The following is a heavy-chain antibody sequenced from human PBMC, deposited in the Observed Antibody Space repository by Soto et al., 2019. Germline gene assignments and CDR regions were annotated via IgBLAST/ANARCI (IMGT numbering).Heavy chain of an antibody. D-gene: IGHD3-16*01. CDR1: GFTFSSYG. Sequence: GALRLSCAASGFTFSSYGMHWVRQAPGKGLEWVAFIWHDGGNKFYAESVKGRFTISRDNSKNTLYLQMTSLSAEDTAMYCCARDGDVNTGFGKDYWGQGTLVTVSS. CDR2: IWHDGGNK. CDR3: ARDGDVNTGFGKDY. V-gene: IGHV3-33*01. J-gene: IGHJ4*02.